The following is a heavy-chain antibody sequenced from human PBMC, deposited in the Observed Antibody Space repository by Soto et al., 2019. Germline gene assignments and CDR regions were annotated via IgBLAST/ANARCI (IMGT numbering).Heavy chain of an antibody. CDR3: ARGGAAARPFDY. D-gene: IGHD6-6*01. CDR1: GYTFTSYG. Sequence: GESLKISCKASGYTFTSYGISWVRHAPGQGLEWMGWISAYNGNTNYAQKLQGRVTMTTDTSTSTAYMELRSLRSDDTAVYYCARGGAAARPFDYWGQGTLVTVSS. J-gene: IGHJ4*02. CDR2: ISAYNGNT. V-gene: IGHV1-18*01.